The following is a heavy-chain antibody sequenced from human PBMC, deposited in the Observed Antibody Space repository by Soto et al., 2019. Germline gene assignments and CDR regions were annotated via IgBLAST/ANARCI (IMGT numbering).Heavy chain of an antibody. CDR2: IIPIFGTA. CDR1: GGTFSSYA. CDR3: ARVGGGYYDSSGYYTYYFDY. J-gene: IGHJ4*02. V-gene: IGHV1-69*01. Sequence: QVQLVQSGAEVKKPGSSVKVSCKASGGTFSSYAISWVRQAPGQGLEWMGGIIPIFGTANYAQKFQGRVTITADESTSTAYLELSSLSSEDTAVYYCARVGGGYYDSSGYYTYYFDYWGQGTLVTVSS. D-gene: IGHD3-22*01.